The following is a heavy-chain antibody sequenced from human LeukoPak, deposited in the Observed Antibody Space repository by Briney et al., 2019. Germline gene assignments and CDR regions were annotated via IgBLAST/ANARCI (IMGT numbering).Heavy chain of an antibody. V-gene: IGHV4-39*01. CDR3: ARLHWDSGYYYYYMDV. CDR1: GGSISSTTYY. D-gene: IGHD3-10*01. Sequence: SETLSLTCTVSGGSISSTTYYWGWIRQPPGKGLERIGRIYYSGSTYYNPSLKSRVTISVDTSTNQFSLKLSSVTATDTAVYYCARLHWDSGYYYYYMDVWGKGTTVTVSS. CDR2: IYYSGST. J-gene: IGHJ6*03.